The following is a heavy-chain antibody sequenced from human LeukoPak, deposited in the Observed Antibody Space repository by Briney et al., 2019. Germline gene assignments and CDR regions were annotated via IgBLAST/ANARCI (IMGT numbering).Heavy chain of an antibody. CDR1: GFTFSDYY. CDR3: TRVGLGELERLFPDI. V-gene: IGHV3-49*04. Sequence: GGSLRLSCAASGFTFSDYYMSWVRQAPGKGLEWVGFIRSKAYGGTTEYAASVKGRFTISRDDSKSIAYLQMNSLKTEDTAVYYCTRVGLGELERLFPDIWGQGTMVTVSS. D-gene: IGHD1-1*01. CDR2: IRSKAYGGTT. J-gene: IGHJ3*02.